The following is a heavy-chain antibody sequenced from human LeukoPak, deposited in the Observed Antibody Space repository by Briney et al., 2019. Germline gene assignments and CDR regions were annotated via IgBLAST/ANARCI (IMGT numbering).Heavy chain of an antibody. Sequence: GGSLSLSGAAYGFICSNYASSWVRQAPGKGLEWVSTITGSGGSTFYADSVKGRFTISRDNSKNTLYLQMNSLRAEDTAVYYCAKLGYYYDSSGYYDYFFDYWGQGTLVTVSS. CDR2: ITGSGGST. CDR1: GFICSNYA. V-gene: IGHV3-23*01. CDR3: AKLGYYYDSSGYYDYFFDY. J-gene: IGHJ4*02. D-gene: IGHD3-22*01.